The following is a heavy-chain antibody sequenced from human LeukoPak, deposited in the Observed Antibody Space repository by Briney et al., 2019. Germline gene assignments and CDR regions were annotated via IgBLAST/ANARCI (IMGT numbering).Heavy chain of an antibody. V-gene: IGHV3-49*04. J-gene: IGHJ6*02. Sequence: GGSLRLSCAASGFTFSSHAMSWVRQAPGKGLEWVGFIRSKAYGRTTEYAASVKGRFTISRDDSKSIAYLQMNSLKTEDTAVYYCTRHYYDSSGYYVSYYYYYYGMDVWGQGTTVTVSS. CDR3: TRHYYDSSGYYVSYYYYYYGMDV. D-gene: IGHD3-22*01. CDR1: GFTFSSHA. CDR2: IRSKAYGRTT.